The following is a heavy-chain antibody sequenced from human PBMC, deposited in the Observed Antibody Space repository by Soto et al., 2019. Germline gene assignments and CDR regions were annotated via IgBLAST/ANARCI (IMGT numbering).Heavy chain of an antibody. V-gene: IGHV3-33*01. D-gene: IGHD6-13*01. Sequence: QVQLVESGGVVPQPGRSLRLSCAASGVTCSSHGMHWVRQAPGKGLEWVAVICYDGSNKYSADSVKGRFTISRANSMNTLYLQLSSLRAEDTAVYYCAREYGCSQYGFDYWGQGTLATVSA. CDR1: GVTCSSHG. CDR2: ICYDGSNK. J-gene: IGHJ4*02. CDR3: AREYGCSQYGFDY.